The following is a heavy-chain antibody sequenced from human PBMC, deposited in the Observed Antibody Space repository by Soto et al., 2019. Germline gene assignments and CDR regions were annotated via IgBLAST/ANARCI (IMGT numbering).Heavy chain of an antibody. CDR3: PKDRALVVRGVMYYFDY. CDR2: ISYDGSNK. CDR1: GFTFSSYG. V-gene: IGHV3-30*18. J-gene: IGHJ4*02. D-gene: IGHD3-10*01. Sequence: PGGSLRLSXAASGFTFSSYGMHWVRQAPGKGLEWVAVISYDGSNKYYADSVKGRFTISRDNSKNTLYLQMNSLRAEDTAVYYCPKDRALVVRGVMYYFDYWGQGTLVTVSS.